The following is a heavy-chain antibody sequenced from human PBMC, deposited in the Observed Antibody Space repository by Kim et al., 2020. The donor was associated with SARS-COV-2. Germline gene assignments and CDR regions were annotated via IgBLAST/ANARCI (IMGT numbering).Heavy chain of an antibody. Sequence: SETLSLTCTVSGGSISSGGYYWSWIRQHPGKGLEWIGYIYYSGSTYYNPSLKSRVTISVDTSKNQFSLKLSSVTAADTAVYYCARGITIFGVVTNGMDVWCQGTTVTVSS. J-gene: IGHJ6*02. CDR3: ARGITIFGVVTNGMDV. CDR2: IYYSGST. D-gene: IGHD3-3*01. CDR1: GGSISSGGYY. V-gene: IGHV4-31*03.